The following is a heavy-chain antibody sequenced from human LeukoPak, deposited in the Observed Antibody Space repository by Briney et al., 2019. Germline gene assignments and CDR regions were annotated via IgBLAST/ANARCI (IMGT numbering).Heavy chain of an antibody. V-gene: IGHV3-30-3*01. J-gene: IGHJ4*02. D-gene: IGHD5-18*01. CDR3: AKDSIQPHNLPDY. CDR2: ISYDGSNK. CDR1: GFTFRSYA. Sequence: GGSLRLSCAASGFTFRSYAMHWVRQAPGKGLEWVALISYDGSNKYYADSVKGRFTISRDNSKNTLYLQMNSLRAEDTAVYYCAKDSIQPHNLPDYWGQGTLVTVSS.